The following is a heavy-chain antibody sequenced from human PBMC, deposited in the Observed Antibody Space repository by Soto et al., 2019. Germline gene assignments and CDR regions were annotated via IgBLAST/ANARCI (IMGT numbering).Heavy chain of an antibody. CDR3: AREGGYAYGALFDY. CDR1: GASLSSHY. CDR2: LSYSGSS. V-gene: IGHV4-59*11. D-gene: IGHD5-12*01. J-gene: IGHJ4*02. Sequence: QVQLQESGPGLVKPSETLSLTCSVSGASLSSHYWSWIRQPPGKGLEWIGHLSYSGSSSYNLSLKSRVAISLDTSKVQFSLKLGSMTAADTALYYCAREGGYAYGALFDYWGRGTLVTVSS.